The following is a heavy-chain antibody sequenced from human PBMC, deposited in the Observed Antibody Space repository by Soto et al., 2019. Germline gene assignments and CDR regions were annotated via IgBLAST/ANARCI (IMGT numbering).Heavy chain of an antibody. V-gene: IGHV3-21*01. CDR2: ICSGSSYI. D-gene: IGHD3-3*01. Sequence: GGSLRVSCAASGFTFSSYSMHWVRQAPGKVLEWVAAICSGSSYIYYAASVKGRFTIFRDHAKNSLYMQMNSLRAEDTAVYYCARGNYDFWSGYYPYYYYYGMDVWGQGTTVTVYS. J-gene: IGHJ6*02. CDR3: ARGNYDFWSGYYPYYYYYGMDV. CDR1: GFTFSSYS.